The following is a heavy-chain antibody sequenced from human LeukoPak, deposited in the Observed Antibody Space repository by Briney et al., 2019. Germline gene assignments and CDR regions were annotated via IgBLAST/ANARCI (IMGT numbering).Heavy chain of an antibody. J-gene: IGHJ4*02. CDR1: GFTFDDYA. CDR3: AKDGRRYSSSQGTYYFDY. Sequence: GGSLRLSCAASGFTFDDYAMHWVRQAPGKGLEWVSGISWNSGSIVYADSVKGGFTISRDNAKNSLYLQMNSLRAEDMALYYCAKDGRRYSSSQGTYYFDYWGQGTLVTVSS. D-gene: IGHD6-13*01. V-gene: IGHV3-9*03. CDR2: ISWNSGSI.